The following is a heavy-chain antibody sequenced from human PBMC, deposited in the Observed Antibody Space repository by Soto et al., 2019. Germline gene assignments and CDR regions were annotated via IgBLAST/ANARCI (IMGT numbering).Heavy chain of an antibody. V-gene: IGHV4-4*02. J-gene: IGHJ4*02. CDR3: ARKAWVRFDY. D-gene: IGHD7-27*01. CDR2: VFHTGNT. Sequence: SETLSLTCAVSGDSISSSVWWTWVRQPPGKGLEWIGEVFHTGNTNYSPSLKSRVTMSVDKSTNEFSLKVTSVTAADTAIYYCARKAWVRFDYWGQGALVTVSS. CDR1: GDSISSSVW.